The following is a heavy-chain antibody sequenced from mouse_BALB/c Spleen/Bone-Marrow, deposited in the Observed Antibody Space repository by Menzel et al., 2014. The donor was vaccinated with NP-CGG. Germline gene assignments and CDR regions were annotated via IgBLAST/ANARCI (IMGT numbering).Heavy chain of an antibody. CDR2: IYPSDSYT. J-gene: IGHJ2*01. V-gene: IGHV1-69*02. CDR3: TRGTRYYFDY. CDR1: GYTFTSCW. Sequence: QVQLQHSGAELVRPGASVKLSCKASGYTFTSCWINWVERRPGQGLEWIGNIYPSDSYTNYNQKFKDKATLTVDKSSSTAYMQLSSPTSEDSAVYYCTRGTRYYFDYWGQGTTLTVSS. D-gene: IGHD3-3*01.